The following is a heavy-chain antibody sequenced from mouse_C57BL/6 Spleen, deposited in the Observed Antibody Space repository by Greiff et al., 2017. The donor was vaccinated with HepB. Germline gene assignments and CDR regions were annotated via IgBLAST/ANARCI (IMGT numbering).Heavy chain of an antibody. V-gene: IGHV3-6*01. Sequence: EVQLQQSGPGLVKPSQSLSLTCSVTGYSITSGYYWNWIRQFPGNKLEWMGYISYDGSNNYNPSLKNRISITRDTSKNQFFLTLNAVTTEDTATYYCARDRYSDWYFDVWGTGTTVTVSS. CDR1: GYSITSGYY. CDR3: ARDRYSDWYFDV. D-gene: IGHD1-1*01. CDR2: ISYDGSN. J-gene: IGHJ1*03.